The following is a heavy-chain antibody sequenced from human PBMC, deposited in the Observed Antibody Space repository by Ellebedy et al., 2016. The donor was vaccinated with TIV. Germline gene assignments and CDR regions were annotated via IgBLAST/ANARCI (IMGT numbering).Heavy chain of an antibody. J-gene: IGHJ4*02. CDR1: GFSFNSYA. Sequence: GESLKISCVASGFSFNSYAMSWNRYAPGMRLEWLSTISNPGSRTYYADSVEGRFIISRDNSKRTLFLQMNSLRAEDTDLYYCAKGRGGGSDSSAPRYYFEYWGLGTLVTVSS. CDR3: AKGRGGGSDSSAPRYYFEY. D-gene: IGHD3-22*01. CDR2: ISNPGSRT. V-gene: IGHV3-23*01.